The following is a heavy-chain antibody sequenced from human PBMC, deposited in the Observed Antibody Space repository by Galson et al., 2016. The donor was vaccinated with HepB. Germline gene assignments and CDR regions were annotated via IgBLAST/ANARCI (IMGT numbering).Heavy chain of an antibody. V-gene: IGHV3-21*01. CDR3: ARRGSSNYFDY. Sequence: SLRLSCAASGFTFSTYSMNWVRQAPGKGLEWVSCISSSSSYIFYADSVKGRFTISRDNAKNSLYLQMNSLRAEDTAVYYCARRGSSNYFDYRGQGTLVTVSS. CDR1: GFTFSTYS. J-gene: IGHJ4*02. CDR2: ISSSSSYI. D-gene: IGHD6-6*01.